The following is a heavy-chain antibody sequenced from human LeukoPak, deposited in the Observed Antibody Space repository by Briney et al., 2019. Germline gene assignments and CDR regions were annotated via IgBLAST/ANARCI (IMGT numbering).Heavy chain of an antibody. D-gene: IGHD3-22*01. Sequence: GGSLTLSCAASGFTFSSYSMNWVRQAPGKGLEWVSSISSSSSYIYYAYSVKGRFTIARDNAKNSLYLQMNSLRAEDTAVYYCARVGYYYDSSGYYHAEYYFDYWGQGTLVTVSS. CDR1: GFTFSSYS. CDR3: ARVGYYYDSSGYYHAEYYFDY. J-gene: IGHJ4*02. V-gene: IGHV3-21*01. CDR2: ISSSSSYI.